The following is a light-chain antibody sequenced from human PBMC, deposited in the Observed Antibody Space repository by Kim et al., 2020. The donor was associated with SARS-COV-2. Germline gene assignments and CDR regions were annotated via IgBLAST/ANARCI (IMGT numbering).Light chain of an antibody. CDR3: QQYGSAPFT. J-gene: IGKJ2*01. CDR2: GAS. V-gene: IGKV3-20*01. CDR1: QPVTSNY. Sequence: PGARAALSCTASQPVTSNYLAWYQQNPGQAPRLLISGASRRATGIPDRFSGSGSGTAFTLTISRLEPEDFAVYFCQQYGSAPFTFGQGTKLEI.